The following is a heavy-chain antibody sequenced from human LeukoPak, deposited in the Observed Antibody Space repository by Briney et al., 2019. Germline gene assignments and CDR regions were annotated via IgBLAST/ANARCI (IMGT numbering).Heavy chain of an antibody. CDR1: GFTFSTFW. J-gene: IGHJ3*02. D-gene: IGHD6-19*01. Sequence: GGSLRLSCAASGFTFSTFWMSWVRQAPGKGLEWVANIKQDGSEKYYVDSVEGRFTISRDNANNLLYLQMNSLRAEDTAVYYCARDICLSAGAFDIWGRGTMVSVSS. CDR2: IKQDGSEK. V-gene: IGHV3-7*01. CDR3: ARDICLSAGAFDI.